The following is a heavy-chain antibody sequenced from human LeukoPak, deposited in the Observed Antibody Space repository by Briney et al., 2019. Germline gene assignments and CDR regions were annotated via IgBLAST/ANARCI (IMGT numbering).Heavy chain of an antibody. D-gene: IGHD5-18*01. CDR2: ISGSGRNT. Sequence: GGSLRLSCAASGFIFNNYALSWVRQTPGKGLEWVSAISGSGRNTYYADSVKGRFTISRDNSRSTVDLQMNSLRVEDTGIYYCAKGWIQLAYFDYWGQGTLVTVSS. V-gene: IGHV3-23*01. CDR1: GFIFNNYA. CDR3: AKGWIQLAYFDY. J-gene: IGHJ4*02.